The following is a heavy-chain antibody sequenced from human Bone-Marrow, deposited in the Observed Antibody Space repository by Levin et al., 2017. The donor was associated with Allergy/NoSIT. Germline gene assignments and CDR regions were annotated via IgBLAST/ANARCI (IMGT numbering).Heavy chain of an antibody. D-gene: IGHD6-19*01. V-gene: IGHV3-64D*06. CDR2: INNNGGST. CDR1: GFTFSDYA. J-gene: IGHJ4*02. Sequence: TGGSLRLSCSASGFTFSDYAMHWVRQAPGKGLEYVSAINNNGGSTYYADSVKGRFTISRDNSKNTLYLQMSSLRPEDTAVYYCVKDAICAAVALTGICGSLEYWGQGTLVTVSS. CDR3: VKDAICAAVALTGICGSLEY.